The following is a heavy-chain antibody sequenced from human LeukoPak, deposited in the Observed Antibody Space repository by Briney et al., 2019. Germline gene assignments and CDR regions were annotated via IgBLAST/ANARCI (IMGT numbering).Heavy chain of an antibody. CDR1: GGSISSYH. J-gene: IGHJ5*02. CDR2: INHSGST. Sequence: PSETLSLTCTVSGGSISSYHWSWIRQPPGKGLEWIGEINHSGSTNYNPSLKSRVTISVDTSKNQFSLKLSSVTAADTAVYYCARGSSSWFSAIKGWFDPWGQGTLVTVSS. CDR3: ARGSSSWFSAIKGWFDP. V-gene: IGHV4-34*01. D-gene: IGHD6-13*01.